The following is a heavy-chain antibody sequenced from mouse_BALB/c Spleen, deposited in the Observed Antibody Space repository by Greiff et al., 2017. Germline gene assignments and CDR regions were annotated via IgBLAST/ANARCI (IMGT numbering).Heavy chain of an antibody. CDR3: ARGRVIAY. CDR1: GFTFSSFG. J-gene: IGHJ3*01. CDR2: ISSGSSTI. V-gene: IGHV5-17*02. Sequence: EVMLVESGGGLVQPGGSRKLSCAASGFTFSSFGMHWVRQAPEKGLEWVAYISSGSSTIYYADTVKGRFTISRDNPKNTLFLQMTSLRSEDTAMYYCARGRVIAYWGQGTLVTVSA.